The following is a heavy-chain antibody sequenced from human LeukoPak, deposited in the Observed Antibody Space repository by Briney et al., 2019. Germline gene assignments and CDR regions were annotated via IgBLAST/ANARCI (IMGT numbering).Heavy chain of an antibody. CDR3: TRGPRNGHLGDD. J-gene: IGHJ6*02. Sequence: GASVKVSCKASGYTFTSYDINWVRQATGQGLEWMGWMNPNSGNTGYAQKFQGRVTMTRNTSINTAYMELSSLRFEDTAVYYCTRGPRNGHLGDDWGQGTTVTVSS. CDR1: GYTFTSYD. CDR2: MNPNSGNT. V-gene: IGHV1-8*01. D-gene: IGHD1-14*01.